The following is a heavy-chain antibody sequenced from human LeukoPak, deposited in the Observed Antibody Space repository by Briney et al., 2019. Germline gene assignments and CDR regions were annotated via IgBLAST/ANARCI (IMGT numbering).Heavy chain of an antibody. CDR3: ARDRDDSSTYYFRLDP. CDR2: IHYTGTT. V-gene: IGHV4-59*01. CDR1: SDSISSYY. D-gene: IGHD3-22*01. J-gene: IGHJ5*02. Sequence: PLETLSLTCTVSSDSISSYYWSWIRQPPGKRLEWIGYIHYTGTTSYNPSLKSRVTISVDTSKNQFSLTLSSVTAADTAVYYCARDRDDSSTYYFRLDPWGQGTLVTVSS.